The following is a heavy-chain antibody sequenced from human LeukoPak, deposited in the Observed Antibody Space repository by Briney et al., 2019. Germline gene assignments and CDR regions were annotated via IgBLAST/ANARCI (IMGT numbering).Heavy chain of an antibody. J-gene: IGHJ4*02. CDR1: GFTFSSYA. Sequence: GGSLRLSCAASGFTFSSYAMSSVRQAPGRGLEWVSAISGSGGSTYYADSVKGRFTISRDNSKNTLYLQMNSLRAEDTAVYYCAKGLDFWSGYYLFDYWGQGTLVTVSS. D-gene: IGHD3-3*01. V-gene: IGHV3-23*01. CDR3: AKGLDFWSGYYLFDY. CDR2: ISGSGGST.